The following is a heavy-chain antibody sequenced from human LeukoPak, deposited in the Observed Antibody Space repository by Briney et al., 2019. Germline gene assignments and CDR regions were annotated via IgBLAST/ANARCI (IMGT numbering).Heavy chain of an antibody. CDR3: ARVDPSIAPTRRGQTGKTYYFDY. CDR2: FYYSGST. J-gene: IGHJ4*02. D-gene: IGHD1-14*01. CDR1: GGSISSSSYY. V-gene: IGHV4-39*07. Sequence: SETLSLTCTVSGGSISSSSYYWGWIRQPPGKGLEWIGSFYYSGSTYYNPSLKSRVTISVDTSKNQFSLKLSSVTAADTAVYYCARVDPSIAPTRRGQTGKTYYFDYWGQGTLVTVSS.